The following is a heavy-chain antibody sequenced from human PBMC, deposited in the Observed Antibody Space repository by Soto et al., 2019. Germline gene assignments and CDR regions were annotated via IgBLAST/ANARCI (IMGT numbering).Heavy chain of an antibody. V-gene: IGHV1-18*01. CDR1: GYTFSNYG. CDR2: ISGYNGNT. Sequence: QVQLVQSGAEVKKPGASVTVSCKTSGYTFSNYGINWVRQAPGQGLEWMGWISGYNGNTNYAQTVQGRVNMTPDTSTGTVYMELRSLKSDDTAIYYCSRFIMVGGWFDPNYYHGMDVWGQGTTVTVSS. J-gene: IGHJ6*02. CDR3: SRFIMVGGWFDPNYYHGMDV. D-gene: IGHD6-19*01.